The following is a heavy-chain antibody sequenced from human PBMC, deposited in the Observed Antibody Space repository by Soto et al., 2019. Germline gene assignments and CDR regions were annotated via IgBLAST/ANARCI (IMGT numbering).Heavy chain of an antibody. D-gene: IGHD6-19*01. J-gene: IGHJ6*02. V-gene: IGHV4-39*01. CDR1: GDSVSSSDYY. CDR3: ARHKPNSSGWYYYGMDV. CDR2: VYYSGST. Sequence: PSETLSLTCTVSGDSVSSSDYYWGWIRQPPGKGLEWIGTVYYSGSTYYNPSLKGRVTISVDTSKNQFSLKLSSVTAADTAVYYCARHKPNSSGWYYYGMDVWGQGTTVTVSS.